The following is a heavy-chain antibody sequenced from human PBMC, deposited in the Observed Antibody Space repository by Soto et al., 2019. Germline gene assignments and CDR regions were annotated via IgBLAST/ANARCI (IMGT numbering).Heavy chain of an antibody. CDR3: ARVPDR. V-gene: IGHV4-59*12. D-gene: IGHD2-2*01. J-gene: IGHJ5*02. CDR2: IYHSGST. CDR1: GGSIISYY. Sequence: SETLSLTCTVSGGSIISYYWSWIRQPPGKGLEWIGYIYHSGSTYYNPSLKSRVTISVDRSKNQFSLKLSSVTAADTAVYYCARVPDRWGQGTLVTVS.